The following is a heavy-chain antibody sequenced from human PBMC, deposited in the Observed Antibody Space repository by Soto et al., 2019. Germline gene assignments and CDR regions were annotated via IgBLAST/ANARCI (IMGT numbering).Heavy chain of an antibody. CDR2: IYHSGST. D-gene: IGHD3-22*01. V-gene: IGHV4-30-2*01. CDR1: VVSISSGGYS. J-gene: IGHJ4*02. Sequence: SETLSLTCAVSVVSISSGGYSCSWIRQPPGKGLEWIGYIYHSGSTYYNPSLKSRVTISVDRSKNQFSLKLSSVTAADTAVYYCAMSYHYDPSGFHYWGQATLVTVSS. CDR3: AMSYHYDPSGFHY.